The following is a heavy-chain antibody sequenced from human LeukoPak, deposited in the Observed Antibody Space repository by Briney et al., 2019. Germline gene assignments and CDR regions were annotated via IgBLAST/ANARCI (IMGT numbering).Heavy chain of an antibody. D-gene: IGHD1-20*01. CDR2: ISYSGNT. V-gene: IGHV4-39*01. Sequence: SETLSLTCTVSGGSISSSSYYWGWIRQPPGKGLEWIGSISYSGNTYYYPSLRSRVTISADTSKNQFSLKLTSVTAADTAVYYCARRITGTTSDSFDYWGQGTLVTVSS. CDR3: ARRITGTTSDSFDY. CDR1: GGSISSSSYY. J-gene: IGHJ4*02.